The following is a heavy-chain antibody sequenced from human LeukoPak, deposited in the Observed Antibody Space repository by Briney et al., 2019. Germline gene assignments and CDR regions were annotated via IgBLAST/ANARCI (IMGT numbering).Heavy chain of an antibody. J-gene: IGHJ4*02. D-gene: IGHD5-18*01. Sequence: SETLSLTCAVYGGSFSGYYWSWIRQPPGKGLEWIGEINHSGSTNYNPSLESRVTISVDTSKNQFSLKLSSVTAADTAVYYCAGNSYGNYYFDYWGQGTLVTVSS. CDR2: INHSGST. CDR1: GGSFSGYY. V-gene: IGHV4-34*01. CDR3: AGNSYGNYYFDY.